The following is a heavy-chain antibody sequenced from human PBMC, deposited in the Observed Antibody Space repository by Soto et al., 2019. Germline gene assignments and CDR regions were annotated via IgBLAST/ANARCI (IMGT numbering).Heavy chain of an antibody. CDR1: GYTFTSYA. CDR3: ARVSGWYYFDY. J-gene: IGHJ4*02. CDR2: INAGNGNT. Sequence: QVQLVQSGAEVKKPGASVKVSCKASGYTFTSYAMHWVRQAPGQRLEWMGWINAGNGNTKYSQKFQVRVTITRDTSASTAYMELSSLRSEDTAVYYCARVSGWYYFDYWGQGTLVTVSS. D-gene: IGHD6-19*01. V-gene: IGHV1-3*01.